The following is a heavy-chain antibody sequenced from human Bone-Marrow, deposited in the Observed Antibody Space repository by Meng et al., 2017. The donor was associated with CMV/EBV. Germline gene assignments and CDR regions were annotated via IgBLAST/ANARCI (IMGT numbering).Heavy chain of an antibody. Sequence: SETLSLTCAVSGGSFSGYYWSWIRQPPGKGLEWIGEINHSGSTNYNPSLKSRVTISVDTSKNQFSLKLSSVTAADTAVYYCARGRLMLGLLVRLDYFDSWGQGTLVTVSS. J-gene: IGHJ4*02. CDR1: GGSFSGYY. D-gene: IGHD6-6*01. CDR3: ARGRLMLGLLVRLDYFDS. CDR2: INHSGST. V-gene: IGHV4-34*01.